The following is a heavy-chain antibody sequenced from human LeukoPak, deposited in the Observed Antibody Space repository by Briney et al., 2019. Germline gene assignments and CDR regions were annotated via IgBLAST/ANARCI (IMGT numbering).Heavy chain of an antibody. D-gene: IGHD3-22*01. CDR1: GFTFSSYW. V-gene: IGHV3-74*01. CDR2: TNSDGSST. CDR3: ARVRRDSSGYYF. J-gene: IGHJ4*02. Sequence: GGSLRLSCAASGFTFSSYWMHWVRQAPGKGLVWVSRTNSDGSSTSYADSVKGRFTISRDNAKNTLYLQMNSLRAEDTAVYYCARVRRDSSGYYFWGQGTLVTVSS.